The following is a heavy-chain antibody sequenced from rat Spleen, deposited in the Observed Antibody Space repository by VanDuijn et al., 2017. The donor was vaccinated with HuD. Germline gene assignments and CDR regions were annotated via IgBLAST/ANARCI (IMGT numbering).Heavy chain of an antibody. Sequence: QVQLKESGPGLVQPSQTLSLICTVSGFSLISNSVHWVRQPPGKGLEWMGRMRYNGDTSCNSGLKSRLSISRDTSKNQVFLKMNSLQTDDTGTYYCTIHPRYWGQGVMVTVSS. CDR1: GFSLISNS. CDR3: TIHPRY. V-gene: IGHV2-63*01. D-gene: IGHD3-1*01. J-gene: IGHJ2*01. CDR2: MRYNGDT.